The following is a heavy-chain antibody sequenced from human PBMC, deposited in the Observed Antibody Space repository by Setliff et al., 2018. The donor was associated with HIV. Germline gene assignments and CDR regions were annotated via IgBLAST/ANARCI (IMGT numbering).Heavy chain of an antibody. CDR2: IIPILDIA. CDR3: AISRTNYYETLRPNRAFDYWGQGTLVTVSSVLAFLSQCVNWFDP. Sequence: ASVKVSCKASGGTFSTYAFSWMRQAPGQGLEWVGGIIPILDIANYAQRFQDRVTITADKSTSTAYMELTTLRSEDTAVYYCAISRTNYYETLRPNRAFDYWGQGTLVTVSSVLAFLSQCVNWFDPWGQGTLVTVSS. J-gene: IGHJ5*02. V-gene: IGHV1-69*10. D-gene: IGHD3-22*01. CDR1: GGTFSTYA.